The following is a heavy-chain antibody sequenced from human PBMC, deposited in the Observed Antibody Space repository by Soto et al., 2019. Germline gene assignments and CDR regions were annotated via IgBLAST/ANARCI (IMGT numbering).Heavy chain of an antibody. J-gene: IGHJ4*02. V-gene: IGHV3-15*01. CDR3: TTPNMTQAN. CDR1: GFTFSNAW. CDR2: IKIKTDGGTT. Sequence: GGSLRLSCAASGFTFSNAWMSWVRQAPGKGLEWVGRIKIKTDGGTTDYAAPVKGRFTISRDDSKNTLYLQMNSLKTEDTAVYYRTTPNMTQANWGQGTLVTVSS.